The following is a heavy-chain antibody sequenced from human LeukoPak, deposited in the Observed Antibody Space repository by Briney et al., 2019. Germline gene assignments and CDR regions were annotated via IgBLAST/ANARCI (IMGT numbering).Heavy chain of an antibody. V-gene: IGHV4-38-2*01. D-gene: IGHD6-19*01. J-gene: IGHJ4*02. CDR3: VNGTAGTRFDY. Sequence: SVTLSLTCAVSGYSISSVYYWGWIRQPPGKGLGIIGTSYHSGSTYYNPSLKSRVTISVDTAKNQFSLKLSSVTAADTAVYYCVNGTAGTRFDYWGQGNLETVSS. CDR2: SYHSGST. CDR1: GYSISSVYY.